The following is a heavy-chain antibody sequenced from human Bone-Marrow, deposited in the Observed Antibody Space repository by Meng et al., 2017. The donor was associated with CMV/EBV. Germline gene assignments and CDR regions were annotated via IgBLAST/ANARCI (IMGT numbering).Heavy chain of an antibody. V-gene: IGHV4-34*01. D-gene: IGHD2-21*01. CDR2: INHSGRT. J-gene: IGHJ1*01. CDR1: GGSFSGYY. Sequence: SETLSLTCAVYGGSFSGYYWSWIRQPPGKGLEWIGEINHSGRTNYNPSLKSRVTITVDKSKNQFSLKLSSVTAADTAVYYCARAGVFPRYFQHWGQGTLVTVSS. CDR3: ARAGVFPRYFQH.